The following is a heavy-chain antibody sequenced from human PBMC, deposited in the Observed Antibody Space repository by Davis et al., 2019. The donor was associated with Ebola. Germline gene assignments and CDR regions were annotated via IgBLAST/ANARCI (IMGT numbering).Heavy chain of an antibody. D-gene: IGHD5-18*01. Sequence: GESLKISCAASGFAFSSYGMHWVRQAPGKGLEWVSSISTSTTYISYADSVKGRFTISRDNSKNTLYLQMNSLRAEDTAVYYCAKDYDTAMVPLLDYWGQGTLVTVSS. CDR2: ISTSTTYI. J-gene: IGHJ4*02. V-gene: IGHV3-21*01. CDR1: GFAFSSYG. CDR3: AKDYDTAMVPLLDY.